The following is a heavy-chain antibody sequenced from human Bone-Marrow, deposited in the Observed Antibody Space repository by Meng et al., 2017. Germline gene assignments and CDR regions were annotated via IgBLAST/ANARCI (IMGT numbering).Heavy chain of an antibody. CDR2: ISSSGSTI. Sequence: GGSLRLSCAASGFTFSDYYMSWIRQAPGKGLEWVSYISSSGSTIYYADSVKGRFTISRDNAKNSLYLQMNSLRAEDTAVYYCARDPRGDISYYFDHWGQGTLVTVSS. CDR1: GFTFSDYY. D-gene: IGHD3-9*01. CDR3: ARDPRGDISYYFDH. V-gene: IGHV3-11*04. J-gene: IGHJ4*02.